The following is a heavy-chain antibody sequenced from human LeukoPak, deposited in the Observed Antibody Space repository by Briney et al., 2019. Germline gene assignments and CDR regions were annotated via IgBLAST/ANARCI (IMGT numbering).Heavy chain of an antibody. CDR1: GFTVSNNY. CDR2: IYSGGST. V-gene: IGHV3-53*01. J-gene: IGHJ4*02. CDR3: ARREARIFDY. D-gene: IGHD1-26*01. Sequence: AGGSLRLSCAASGFTVSNNYMSWVRQAPGKGLEWVSVIYSGGSTYYTDSVKGRFTISRDTSKNTLYLQMNSLRAEDTAVYYCARREARIFDYWGQGTLVTVSS.